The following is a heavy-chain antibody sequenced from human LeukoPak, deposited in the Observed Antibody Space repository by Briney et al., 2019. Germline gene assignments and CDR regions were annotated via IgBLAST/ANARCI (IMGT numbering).Heavy chain of an antibody. CDR2: INHSGST. CDR3: ARVPIAARRYNWFDP. CDR1: GGSFSGYY. V-gene: IGHV4-34*01. D-gene: IGHD6-6*01. J-gene: IGHJ5*02. Sequence: SETLSLTCAVYGGSFSGYYWSWIRQPPGKGLEWIGEINHSGSTNYNPSLKSRVAISVDTSKNQFSLKLSSVTAADTAVYYCARVPIAARRYNWFDPWGQGTLVTVSS.